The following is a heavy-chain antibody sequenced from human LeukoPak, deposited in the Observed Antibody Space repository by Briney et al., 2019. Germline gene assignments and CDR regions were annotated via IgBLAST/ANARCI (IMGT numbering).Heavy chain of an antibody. Sequence: SVKVSCKASGGTFSSHAISWVRQAPGQGLEWMGGIIPIFGTANYAQKFQGRVTITADESTSTAYMELSSLRSEDTAVYYCARVSLPTEYSGSFDYWGQGTPVTVSS. D-gene: IGHD1-26*01. CDR3: ARVSLPTEYSGSFDY. J-gene: IGHJ4*02. V-gene: IGHV1-69*13. CDR1: GGTFSSHA. CDR2: IIPIFGTA.